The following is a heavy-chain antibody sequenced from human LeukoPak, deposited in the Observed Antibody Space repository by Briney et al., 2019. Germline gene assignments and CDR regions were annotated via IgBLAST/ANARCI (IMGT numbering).Heavy chain of an antibody. CDR1: GXSFSGYY. Sequence: PSETLSLTCAVYGXSFSGYYWSWIRQPPGKGLEWIGEINHSGSTNYNPSLKSRVTISVDTSKNQFSLKLSSVTAADTAVYYCARELAINLQIAAAGLWGQGTLVTVSS. D-gene: IGHD6-13*01. CDR3: ARELAINLQIAAAGL. J-gene: IGHJ4*02. CDR2: INHSGST. V-gene: IGHV4-34*01.